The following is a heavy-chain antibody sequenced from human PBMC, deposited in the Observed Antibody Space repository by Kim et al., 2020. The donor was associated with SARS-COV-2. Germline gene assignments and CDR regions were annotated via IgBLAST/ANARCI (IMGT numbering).Heavy chain of an antibody. CDR1: GGSFSGYY. Sequence: SETLSLTCAVYGGSFSGYYWSWIRQPPGKGLEWIGEINHSGSTNYNPSLKSRVTISVDTSKNQFSLKLSSVTAADTAVYYCARRIWGDDYDTDWVDWGQG. J-gene: IGHJ1*01. CDR3: ARRIWGDDYDTDWVD. V-gene: IGHV4-34*01. D-gene: IGHD3-22*01. CDR2: INHSGST.